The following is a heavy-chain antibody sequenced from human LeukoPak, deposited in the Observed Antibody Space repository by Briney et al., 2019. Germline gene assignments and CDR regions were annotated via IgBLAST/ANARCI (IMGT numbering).Heavy chain of an antibody. CDR2: MNPNSGNT. CDR3: AVYYDSTRGIDY. J-gene: IGHJ4*02. D-gene: IGHD3-22*01. Sequence: ASVKVSCKASGYTFTSYDINWVRQATGQGLEWMGWMNPNSGNTGYAQKFQGRVTMTRNTSISTAYMELSSLRSEDTAVYYCAVYYDSTRGIDYWGQGTLVIVSS. V-gene: IGHV1-8*01. CDR1: GYTFTSYD.